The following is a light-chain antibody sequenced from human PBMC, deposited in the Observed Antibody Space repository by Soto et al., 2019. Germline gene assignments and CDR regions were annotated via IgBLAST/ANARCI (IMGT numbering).Light chain of an antibody. CDR3: QHYGSSLLFT. Sequence: EIVLTQSPGTLSLSPGERATLSCRASQSVSSSYLAWYQQEPGQAPRLLIYGASSRATGIPDRFSGSGSGTDFTLTISRLEPEDFAVYYCQHYGSSLLFTFGPGTKVDIK. J-gene: IGKJ3*01. CDR1: QSVSSSY. V-gene: IGKV3-20*01. CDR2: GAS.